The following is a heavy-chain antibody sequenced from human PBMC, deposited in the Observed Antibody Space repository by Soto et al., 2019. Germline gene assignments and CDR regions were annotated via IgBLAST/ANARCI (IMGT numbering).Heavy chain of an antibody. D-gene: IGHD5-12*01. CDR1: GGSISSSSYY. Sequence: PSETLSLTCTVSGGSISSSSYYWGWIRQPPGKGLEWIGSIYYSGSTYYNPSLKSRVTISVDTSKNQFSLKLSSVTAADTAVYYCARHGKLLYCGYDSVHSGMDVWGQGTAVTVSS. J-gene: IGHJ6*02. V-gene: IGHV4-39*01. CDR2: IYYSGST. CDR3: ARHGKLLYCGYDSVHSGMDV.